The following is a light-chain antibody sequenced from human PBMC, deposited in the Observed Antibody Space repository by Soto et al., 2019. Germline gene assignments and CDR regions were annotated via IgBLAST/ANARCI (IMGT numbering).Light chain of an antibody. CDR3: ETWDSNTRV. CDR2: LEGSGRS. CDR1: SGHSTYI. Sequence: QSVLTQSSSASASLGSSVKLTCTLSSGHSTYIIAWHQQQPGKAPRYLMNLEGSGRSNRGSGVPYRFSGSSSGADRYLTISNLQFEDEADYYCETWDSNTRVFGGGTKVTVL. J-gene: IGLJ3*02. V-gene: IGLV4-60*02.